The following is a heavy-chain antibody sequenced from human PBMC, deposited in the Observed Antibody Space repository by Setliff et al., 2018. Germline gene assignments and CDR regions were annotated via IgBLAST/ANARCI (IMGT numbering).Heavy chain of an antibody. CDR2: INTGNANT. J-gene: IGHJ4*02. Sequence: RASVKVSCKASGYTFTNYAIHWVRQAPGQRPEWMGWINTGNANTKYSQKFQGGVTITRDASASTAYMELSSLRSEDTAVYYCATSVSWIQLVLYPQGHPEPFDYWGQGTLVTVSS. V-gene: IGHV1-3*04. D-gene: IGHD5-18*01. CDR1: GYTFTNYA. CDR3: ATSVSWIQLVLYPQGHPEPFDY.